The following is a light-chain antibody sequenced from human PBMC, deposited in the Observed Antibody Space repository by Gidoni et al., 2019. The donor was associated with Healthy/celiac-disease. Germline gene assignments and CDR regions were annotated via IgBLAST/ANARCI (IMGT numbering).Light chain of an antibody. CDR3: QRYGSSPPWT. J-gene: IGKJ1*01. CDR1: QSVSSSY. V-gene: IGKV3-20*01. Sequence: DIVLTQSPGTLSLSPGERATLSCRGSQSVSSSYLAWYQQKPGQAPRLLIYGASSRATGIPDRFSGSGCGTDFTLTISRLEPEDFAVYYCQRYGSSPPWTFGQGTKVEIK. CDR2: GAS.